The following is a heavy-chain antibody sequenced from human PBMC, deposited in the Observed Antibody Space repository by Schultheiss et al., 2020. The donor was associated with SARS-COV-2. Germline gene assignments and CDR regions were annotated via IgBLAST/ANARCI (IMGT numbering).Heavy chain of an antibody. V-gene: IGHV3-30*01. CDR3: ARGHGYYYYMDV. CDR2: ISYDGSNK. CDR1: GFTFSSYA. J-gene: IGHJ6*03. Sequence: GGSLRLSCAASGFTFSSYAMHWVRQAPGKGLEWVAVISYDGSNKYYADSVKGRFTISRDNSKDTLSLQMNSLGPDDTGIYYCARGHGYYYYMDVWRKGTTVTVSS.